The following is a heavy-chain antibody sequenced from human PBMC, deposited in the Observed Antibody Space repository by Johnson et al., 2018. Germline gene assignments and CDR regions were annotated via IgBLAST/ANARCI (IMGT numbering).Heavy chain of an antibody. CDR3: ARHPKMTHRLYYYYYMDV. V-gene: IGHV4-34*01. Sequence: QVQLQQWGAGLLKPSETLSLTCAVYGGSFSGYYWSWIRQPPGKGLEWIGEINHSGSTHYNPSLKSRVTIAVDTSTNQFSLKLSSVTAADTAVYYCARHPKMTHRLYYYYYMDVWGKGTTVTVSS. CDR2: INHSGST. J-gene: IGHJ6*03. CDR1: GGSFSGYY.